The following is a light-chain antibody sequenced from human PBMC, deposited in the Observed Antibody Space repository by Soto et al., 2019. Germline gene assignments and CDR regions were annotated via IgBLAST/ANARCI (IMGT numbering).Light chain of an antibody. CDR3: QQRSNWLT. Sequence: EIVLTQSPATLSLSPGERATLSCRASQSISNLLTWYQQKPGQAPRLHIYDASNRATGIPARFSGSGSGTDFTLTISSLEPEDFAFYYCQQRSNWLTFGGGTKVEIK. J-gene: IGKJ4*01. CDR1: QSISNL. CDR2: DAS. V-gene: IGKV3-11*01.